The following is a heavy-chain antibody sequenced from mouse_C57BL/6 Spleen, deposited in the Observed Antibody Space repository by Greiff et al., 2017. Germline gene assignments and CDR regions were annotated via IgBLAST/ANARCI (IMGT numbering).Heavy chain of an antibody. CDR2: ISDGGSYT. Sequence: EVKVVESGGGLVKPGGSLKLSCAASGFTFSSYAMSWVRQTPEKRLEWVATISDGGSYTYYPDNVKGRFTISRDNAKNNLYLQLSHLKSEDTAMYYCARDHYYGSSRAWFAYWGQGTLVTVSA. J-gene: IGHJ3*01. D-gene: IGHD1-1*01. CDR3: ARDHYYGSSRAWFAY. CDR1: GFTFSSYA. V-gene: IGHV5-4*01.